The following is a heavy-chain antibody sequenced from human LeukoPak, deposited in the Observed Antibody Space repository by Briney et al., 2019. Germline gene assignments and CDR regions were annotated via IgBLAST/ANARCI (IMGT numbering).Heavy chain of an antibody. V-gene: IGHV3-23*01. Sequence: AGGSLRLSCAASGFTFSSYAMSWVRQAPGKGLEWVSAISGSGGSTYYADSVKGRFTISRDNSKNTVHLQMNSLRAEDTAVYYCASGGKYCTGGACYGDWGQGTLVTVSS. J-gene: IGHJ4*02. CDR2: ISGSGGST. D-gene: IGHD2-8*02. CDR3: ASGGKYCTGGACYGD. CDR1: GFTFSSYA.